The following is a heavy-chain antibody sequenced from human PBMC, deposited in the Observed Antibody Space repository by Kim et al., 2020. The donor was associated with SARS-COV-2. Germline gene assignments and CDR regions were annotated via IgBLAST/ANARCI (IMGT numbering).Heavy chain of an antibody. Sequence: GGSLRLSCAASGFTFSSYAMSWVRQAPGKGLEWVSAISGSGASTYYPDSVKGRFTISRDNSKNTLYLQMNSLRAEDTAVYYCAKARRAYYYDNSGYSDYWGQGTLVTVSS. CDR2: ISGSGAST. CDR3: AKARRAYYYDNSGYSDY. CDR1: GFTFSSYA. V-gene: IGHV3-23*01. D-gene: IGHD3-22*01. J-gene: IGHJ4*02.